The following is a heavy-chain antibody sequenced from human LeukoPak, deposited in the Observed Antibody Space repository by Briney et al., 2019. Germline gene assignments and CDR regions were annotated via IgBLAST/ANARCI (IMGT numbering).Heavy chain of an antibody. J-gene: IGHJ4*02. CDR1: GGSFSGYY. CDR2: INHSGST. CDR3: ARQNKQWLFDY. D-gene: IGHD6-19*01. Sequence: SETLSLTCAVYGGSFSGYYWSWIRQPPGKGLEWIGEINHSGSTNYNPSLKSRVTISVDTSKNQFSLKLSSVTAADTAVYYCARQNKQWLFDYWGQGTLVTVSS. V-gene: IGHV4-34*01.